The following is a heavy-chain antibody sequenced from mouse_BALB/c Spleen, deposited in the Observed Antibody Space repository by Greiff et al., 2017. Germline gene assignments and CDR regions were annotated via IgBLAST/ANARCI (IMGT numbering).Heavy chain of an antibody. CDR3: ASGYGGAMDY. V-gene: IGHV14-3*02. CDR2: IDPANGNT. Sequence: VQLQQSGAELVKPGASVKLSCTASGFNIKDTYMHWVKQRPEQGLEWIGRIDPANGNTKYDPKFQGKATITADTSSNTAYLQLSSLTSEDTAVYYCASGYGGAMDYWGQGTSVTVSS. D-gene: IGHD1-2*01. CDR1: GFNIKDTY. J-gene: IGHJ4*01.